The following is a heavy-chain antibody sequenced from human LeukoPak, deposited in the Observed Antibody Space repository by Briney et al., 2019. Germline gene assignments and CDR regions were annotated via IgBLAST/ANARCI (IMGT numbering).Heavy chain of an antibody. J-gene: IGHJ4*02. D-gene: IGHD3-9*01. CDR1: GFSFSSYN. Sequence: GGSLRLSCEASGFSFSSYNMDWVRQTPGKGLEWISSITTSSTYTFYADSVKGRFTISRDNAKNSLFLQMNSLRAEDTAVYYCARDGDILTGHYKFYFDYWGQGSLVTVSS. CDR3: ARDGDILTGHYKFYFDY. CDR2: ITTSSTYT. V-gene: IGHV3-21*01.